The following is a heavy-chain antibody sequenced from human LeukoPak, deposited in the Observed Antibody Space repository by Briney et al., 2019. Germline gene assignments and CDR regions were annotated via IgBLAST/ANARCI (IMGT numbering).Heavy chain of an antibody. J-gene: IGHJ4*02. V-gene: IGHV4-34*01. Sequence: SETLSLTCTVSGGSISSYYWSWIRQSPGKGLEWIGEINQSGSTNYNPSLKSRVTISVDTSKNQFSLKLNSVTAADTAVYYCARMGGGYYYVVDYWGQGTLVTVSS. D-gene: IGHD3-22*01. CDR3: ARMGGGYYYVVDY. CDR2: INQSGST. CDR1: GGSISSYY.